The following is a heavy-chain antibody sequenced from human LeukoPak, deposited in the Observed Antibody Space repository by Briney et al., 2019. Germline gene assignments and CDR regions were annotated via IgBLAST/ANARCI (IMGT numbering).Heavy chain of an antibody. CDR2: ISYDGSNK. D-gene: IGHD6-19*01. CDR3: ATSQWLRGYGMDV. V-gene: IGHV3-30-3*01. Sequence: PGGSLRLSCAASGFTFSSYAMHWVRQAPGKGLEWVAVISYDGSNKYYADSVKGRFTISRDNSKNTLYLQMNSLRAEGTAVYYCATSQWLRGYGMDVWGQGTTVTVSS. J-gene: IGHJ6*02. CDR1: GFTFSSYA.